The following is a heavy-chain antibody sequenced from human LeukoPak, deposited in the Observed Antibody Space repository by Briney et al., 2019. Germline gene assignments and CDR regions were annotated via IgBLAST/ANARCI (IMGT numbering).Heavy chain of an antibody. D-gene: IGHD6-13*01. CDR3: ARGLARYSSSPDDY. CDR1: GGTFSSYA. V-gene: IGHV1-69*05. J-gene: IGHJ4*02. CDR2: IIPIFGTA. Sequence: SVKVSCKASGGTFSSYAISWVRQAPGQGLEWMGGIIPIFGTANYAQTFQGRVTMTRNTSISTAYMELSSLRSEDTAVYYCARGLARYSSSPDDYWGQGTLVTVSS.